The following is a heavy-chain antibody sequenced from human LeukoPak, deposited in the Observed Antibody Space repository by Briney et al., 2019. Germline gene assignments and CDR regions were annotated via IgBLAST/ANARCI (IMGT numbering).Heavy chain of an antibody. CDR2: IIPIFGTA. V-gene: IGHV1-69*05. Sequence: SVKVSCKASGGTFSSYAISWVRQAPGQGLEWMGRIIPIFGTANYAQKFQGRVTITTDESTSTAYMELSSLRSGDTAVYYCARGRTGSGGWYGYWGQGTLVTVSS. CDR3: ARGRTGSGGWYGY. D-gene: IGHD6-19*01. CDR1: GGTFSSYA. J-gene: IGHJ4*02.